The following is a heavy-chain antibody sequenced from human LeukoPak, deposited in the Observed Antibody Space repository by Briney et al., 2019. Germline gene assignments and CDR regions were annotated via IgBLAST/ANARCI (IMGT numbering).Heavy chain of an antibody. CDR3: ARGPHYYDSSGYYSHFDY. V-gene: IGHV3-30-3*01. CDR2: ISYDGSNK. J-gene: IGHJ4*02. CDR1: GFTFSSYA. D-gene: IGHD3-22*01. Sequence: GGSLRLSCAASGFTFSSYAMHWVRQAPGKGLEWVAVISYDGSNKYYADSVKGRFTISRDNSKNTLYLQVNSLRAEDTAVYYCARGPHYYDSSGYYSHFDYWGQGTLVTVSS.